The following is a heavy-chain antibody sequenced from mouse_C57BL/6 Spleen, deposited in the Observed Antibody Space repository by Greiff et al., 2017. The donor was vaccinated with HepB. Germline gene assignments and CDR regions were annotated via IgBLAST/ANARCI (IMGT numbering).Heavy chain of an antibody. J-gene: IGHJ2*01. Sequence: VQLQESGAELVRPGASVTLSCNASGYTFTDYEMHWVKQTPVHGLEWIGAIDPETGGTAYNQKFKGKAILTADKSSSTAYMELRSLTSEDSAVYYCTRVSFDYWGQGTTLTVSS. CDR3: TRVSFDY. CDR1: GYTFTDYE. V-gene: IGHV1-15*01. CDR2: IDPETGGT.